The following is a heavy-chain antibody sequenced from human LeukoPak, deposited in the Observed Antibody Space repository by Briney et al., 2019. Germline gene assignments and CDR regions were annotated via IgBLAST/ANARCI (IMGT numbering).Heavy chain of an antibody. V-gene: IGHV5-51*01. CDR3: ARQLWVGYCSSTSCPGGAFDI. CDR1: GYSLTSYW. D-gene: IGHD2-2*01. CDR2: IYPGDSDT. Sequence: GESLKISCKGSGYSLTSYWIGWVRQMPGKGLEWMGVIYPGDSDTRYSPSFQGQVTISAGKSISTAYLQWSSLKASDTAMYYCARQLWVGYCSSTSCPGGAFDIWGQGTMVTVSS. J-gene: IGHJ3*02.